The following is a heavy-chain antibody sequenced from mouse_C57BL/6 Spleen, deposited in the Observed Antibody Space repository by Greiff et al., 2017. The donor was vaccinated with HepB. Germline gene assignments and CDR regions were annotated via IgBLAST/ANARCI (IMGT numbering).Heavy chain of an antibody. CDR2: IDPETGGT. J-gene: IGHJ4*01. V-gene: IGHV1-15*01. Sequence: VQLQESGAELVRPGASVTLSCKASGYTFTDYEMHWVKQTPVHGLEWIGAIDPETGGTAYNQKFKGKAILTADKSSSTAYMELRSLTSEDSAVYYCTAYYSIHYAMDYWGQGTSVTVSS. D-gene: IGHD2-5*01. CDR1: GYTFTDYE. CDR3: TAYYSIHYAMDY.